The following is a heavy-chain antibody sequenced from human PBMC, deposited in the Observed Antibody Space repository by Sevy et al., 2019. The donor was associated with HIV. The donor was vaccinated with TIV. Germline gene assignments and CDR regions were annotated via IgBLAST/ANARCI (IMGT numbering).Heavy chain of an antibody. D-gene: IGHD3-22*01. CDR3: ARAFRHDYYDSSGYDY. Sequence: GGSLRLSCAASGFTFSSYDMHWVRQATGKGLEWVSAIGTAGDTYYPGSVKGRFTISRENAKNPLYLQMNSLRAVDTAVYYCARAFRHDYYDSSGYDYWGQGTLVTVSS. J-gene: IGHJ4*02. V-gene: IGHV3-13*01. CDR2: IGTAGDT. CDR1: GFTFSSYD.